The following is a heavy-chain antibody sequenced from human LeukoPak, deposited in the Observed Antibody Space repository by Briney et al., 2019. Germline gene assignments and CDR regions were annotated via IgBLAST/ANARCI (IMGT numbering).Heavy chain of an antibody. V-gene: IGHV4-59*01. J-gene: IGHJ5*02. CDR3: ARDSGSYPHWFAP. Sequence: PSETLSLTCTVSGGSISSYYWNWIRQPPGKGLEWMGYIFYSGITNYNPSLKSRVTISVDTSKKQFSLKLTSVTAADTAVYYCARDSGSYPHWFAPWGQGTLVTVSS. CDR1: GGSISSYY. D-gene: IGHD1-26*01. CDR2: IFYSGIT.